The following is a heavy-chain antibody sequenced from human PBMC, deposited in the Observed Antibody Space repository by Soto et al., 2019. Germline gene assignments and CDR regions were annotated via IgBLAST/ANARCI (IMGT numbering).Heavy chain of an antibody. J-gene: IGHJ4*02. CDR1: GGSVRSADYY. D-gene: IGHD6-13*01. CDR2: IYYTGST. CDR3: ARWVIAAQGFFDY. Sequence: QVQLQESGPGLVKPSQTLSLTCTVSGGSVRSADYYWSWIRQHPGKGLEWIGYIYYTGSTYDNPSLKSQLTISVDTSKNQFSLKLSSVTAADTAVYYCARWVIAAQGFFDYWGQGTLVTVSS. V-gene: IGHV4-31*01.